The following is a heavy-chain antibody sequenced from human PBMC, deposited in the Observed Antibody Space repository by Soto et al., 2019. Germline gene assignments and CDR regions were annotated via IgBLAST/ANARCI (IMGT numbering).Heavy chain of an antibody. V-gene: IGHV3-48*03. D-gene: IGHD3-22*01. J-gene: IGHJ4*02. Sequence: EVQLVESGGGLVQPGGSLRLSCAASGFTFSSYDMNWVRQAPGKGLEWVSYISSSGTTIYYADSVKGRFTISRDNAKNSLCLQMNSLRAEDTAVYYCARVGYHYDSSGDWGQGTLVTVSS. CDR2: ISSSGTTI. CDR1: GFTFSSYD. CDR3: ARVGYHYDSSGD.